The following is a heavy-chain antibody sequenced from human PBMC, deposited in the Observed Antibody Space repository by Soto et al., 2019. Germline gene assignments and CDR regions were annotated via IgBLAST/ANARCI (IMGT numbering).Heavy chain of an antibody. D-gene: IGHD5-18*01. CDR3: RAYSYGQGVDY. CDR1: GFTFSAYD. V-gene: IGHV3-23*01. Sequence: PGGSLRLSCAASGFTFSAYDMNWVRQAPGKGLEWVSVVNGYGGSTYYADSVKGRFTISRDDSKNTVYLQMNSLRADDTAVYYCRAYSYGQGVDYCGQGTLVAVSS. J-gene: IGHJ4*02. CDR2: VNGYGGST.